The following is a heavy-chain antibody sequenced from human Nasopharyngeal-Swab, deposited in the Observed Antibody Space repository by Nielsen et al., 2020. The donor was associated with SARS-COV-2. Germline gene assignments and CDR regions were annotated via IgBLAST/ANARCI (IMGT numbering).Heavy chain of an antibody. D-gene: IGHD4-17*01. Sequence: SETLSLTCTVSGGSISSYYWSWIRQPPGKGLEWIGYIYYSGSTNYNPSLKSRVTISVDTSKNQFSLKLTSVTAADTAIYYCATDSVHHYGDYGWFDPWGQGALVTVSS. V-gene: IGHV4-59*13. CDR3: ATDSVHHYGDYGWFDP. J-gene: IGHJ5*02. CDR2: IYYSGST. CDR1: GGSISSYY.